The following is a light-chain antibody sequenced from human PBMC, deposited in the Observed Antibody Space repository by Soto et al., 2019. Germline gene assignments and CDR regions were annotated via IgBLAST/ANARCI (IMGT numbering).Light chain of an antibody. CDR3: QQYNSYSET. J-gene: IGKJ1*01. CDR1: QSISTW. Sequence: DIQMTQSPSTPSASVGARVTITGRASQSISTWLAWYQQKSGNEPKILIYEASSLGSGVPSRFSGSGSGTEFTLTISSLQPDDFATYYCQQYNSYSETFGQGTKVDI. V-gene: IGKV1-5*03. CDR2: EAS.